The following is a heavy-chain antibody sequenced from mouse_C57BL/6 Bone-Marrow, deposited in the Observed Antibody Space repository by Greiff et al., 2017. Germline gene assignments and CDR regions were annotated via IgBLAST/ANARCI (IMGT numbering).Heavy chain of an antibody. D-gene: IGHD2-4*01. CDR2: LSPRSGNP. J-gene: IGHJ3*01. CDR3: ARLYYDYGGFAY. V-gene: IGHV1-81*01. Sequence: VQLQQSGAELARPGASVKLSCQASGYTFTSYGISWVKQRTGQGLEWIGELSPRSGNPYSNEKFKGKATLPADKSSSTAYMELRSLTSEDSAVYFCARLYYDYGGFAYWGQGTLVTVSA. CDR1: GYTFTSYG.